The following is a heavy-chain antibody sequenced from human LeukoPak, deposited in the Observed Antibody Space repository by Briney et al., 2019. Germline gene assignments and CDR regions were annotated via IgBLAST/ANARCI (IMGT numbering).Heavy chain of an antibody. V-gene: IGHV3-13*04. CDR2: ITSAGDT. J-gene: IGHJ4*02. CDR1: GFTFSSYD. Sequence: PGGSLRLSCAASGFTFSSYDMHWVRQATGKGLEWVSAITSAGDTYYPGSVKGRFSISRENAENSLYLQMNSLRGGDTAVYYCAKDRPLNWGYHFDYWGQGTLVTVSS. D-gene: IGHD7-27*01. CDR3: AKDRPLNWGYHFDY.